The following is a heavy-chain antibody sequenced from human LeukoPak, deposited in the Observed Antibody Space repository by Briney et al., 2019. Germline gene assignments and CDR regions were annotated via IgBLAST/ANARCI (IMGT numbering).Heavy chain of an antibody. J-gene: IGHJ4*02. CDR2: IYYSGST. D-gene: IGHD4-23*01. Sequence: KASQTLSLTCTVSGGSISSGGYYWSWIRQHPGKGLEWIGYIYYSGSTYYNPSLVSRVTISVDTSKNQFSLKLSSVTAADTAVYYCARGDYGGNEYYFDYWGQGTLVTVSS. V-gene: IGHV4-31*03. CDR1: GGSISSGGYY. CDR3: ARGDYGGNEYYFDY.